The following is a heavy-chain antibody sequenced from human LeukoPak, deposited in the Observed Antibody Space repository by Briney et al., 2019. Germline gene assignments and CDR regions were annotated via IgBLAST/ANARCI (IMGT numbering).Heavy chain of an antibody. CDR3: ARDPRSGWFDP. Sequence: SETLSLSCTVSGGSISSYYWSWIRQPPGKGLEWIGYIYYSGSTNYNPSLKSRVTISVDTSKNQFSLKLSSVTAADTAVYYCARDPRSGWFDPWGQGTLVTVSS. V-gene: IGHV4-59*01. CDR1: GGSISSYY. D-gene: IGHD3-3*01. CDR2: IYYSGST. J-gene: IGHJ5*02.